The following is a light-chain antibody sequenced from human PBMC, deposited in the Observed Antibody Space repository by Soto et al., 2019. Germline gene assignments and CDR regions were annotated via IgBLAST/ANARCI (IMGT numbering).Light chain of an antibody. CDR1: QSVGGS. J-gene: IGKJ1*01. V-gene: IGKV3-20*01. Sequence: ETVFTQSPVTLSLSPGERATLSCRASQSVGGSLASYQQRPGQAPRLLVYHTSNTATGIPDRFSDSGSGTDFTLTISRLEPEDFAVYYCQQYESSPRTFGQGTKVDI. CDR2: HTS. CDR3: QQYESSPRT.